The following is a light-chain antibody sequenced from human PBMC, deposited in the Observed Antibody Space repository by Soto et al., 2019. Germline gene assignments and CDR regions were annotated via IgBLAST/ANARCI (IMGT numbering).Light chain of an antibody. J-gene: IGKJ1*01. Sequence: EIVLTQSPGTLSLSPGERATLSCRASQSVSSYLAWYQQKPGQAPRLLIYGASSRATGIPDRFSASGSGTDFTLTSSRLELKDFAGYSCHQYVSPSRPFGQGPKWESN. CDR3: HQYVSPSRP. CDR1: QSVSSY. CDR2: GAS. V-gene: IGKV3-20*01.